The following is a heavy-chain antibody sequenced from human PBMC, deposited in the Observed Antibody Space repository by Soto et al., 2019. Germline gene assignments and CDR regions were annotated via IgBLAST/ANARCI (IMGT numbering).Heavy chain of an antibody. CDR3: AREGGLNWFDP. J-gene: IGHJ5*02. Sequence: QVQLVQSGAEVKKPGSSVKVSCKASGGTFSSYTISWVRQAPGQGLEWMGRIIPILGIANYAQKFQGRVTITADKSTSTAYMKLSSLRSEDTAVYYCAREGGLNWFDPWGQGTLVTVSS. CDR1: GGTFSSYT. CDR2: IIPILGIA. D-gene: IGHD3-16*01. V-gene: IGHV1-69*08.